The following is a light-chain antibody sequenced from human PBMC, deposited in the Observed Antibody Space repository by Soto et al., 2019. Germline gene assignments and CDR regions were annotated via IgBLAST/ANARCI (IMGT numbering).Light chain of an antibody. CDR1: QGISSN. V-gene: IGKV3-15*01. Sequence: EIVMTQSPATLSASPGERATLSCRASQGISSNLAWYQQKPGQAPRLLIDDASTRAAGIPARFNGGGSGTEFTLTISSLQSEDFALYYCQQFHNWPLSFGGGTKVDIK. J-gene: IGKJ4*01. CDR2: DAS. CDR3: QQFHNWPLS.